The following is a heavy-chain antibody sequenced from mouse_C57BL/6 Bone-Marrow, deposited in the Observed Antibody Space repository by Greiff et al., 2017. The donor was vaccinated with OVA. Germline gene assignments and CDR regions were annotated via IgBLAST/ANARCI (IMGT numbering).Heavy chain of an antibody. CDR2: IDPSDSET. Sequence: QVHVKQPGAELVRPGSSVKLSCKASGYTFTSYWMHWVKQRPIQGLEWIGNIDPSDSETHYNQKFKDKATLTVDKSSSTAYMQLSSLTSEDSAVYYCARSTMVTTGYFDVWGTGTTVTVSS. V-gene: IGHV1-52*01. D-gene: IGHD2-2*01. CDR3: ARSTMVTTGYFDV. CDR1: GYTFTSYW. J-gene: IGHJ1*03.